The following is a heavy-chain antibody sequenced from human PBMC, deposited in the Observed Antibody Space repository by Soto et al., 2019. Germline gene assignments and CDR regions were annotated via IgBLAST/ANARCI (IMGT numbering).Heavy chain of an antibody. V-gene: IGHV3-30*18. CDR2: ISYDGSNK. CDR1: GFTFSSYG. CDR3: AKNYGSGRGYYYGMDV. J-gene: IGHJ6*02. D-gene: IGHD3-10*01. Sequence: QVQLVESGGGVVQPGRSLRLSCAASGFTFSSYGMHWVRQAPGKGLEWVAVISYDGSNKYYAESVKGRFTISRDNSKNTLYLQMNSLRAEETAVYYCAKNYGSGRGYYYGMDVWGQGTTVTVSS.